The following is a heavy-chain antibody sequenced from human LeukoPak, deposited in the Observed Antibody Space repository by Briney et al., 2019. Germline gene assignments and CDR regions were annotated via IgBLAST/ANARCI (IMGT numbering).Heavy chain of an antibody. Sequence: ASVKVSCKASGYTFTSYYMHWVRQAPGQGLEWMGGIIPIFGTANYAQKFQGRVTITADESTSTAYMELSSLRSEDTAVYYCLWSFDPWGQGTLVTVSS. CDR1: GYTFTSYY. CDR2: IIPIFGTA. D-gene: IGHD3-3*01. V-gene: IGHV1-69*13. J-gene: IGHJ5*02. CDR3: LWSFDP.